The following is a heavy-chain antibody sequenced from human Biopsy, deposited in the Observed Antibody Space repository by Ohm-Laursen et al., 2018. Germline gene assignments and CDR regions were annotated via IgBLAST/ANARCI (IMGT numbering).Heavy chain of an antibody. D-gene: IGHD2-8*01. J-gene: IGHJ4*02. CDR1: SYIFTDYN. CDR2: INCKTGAT. Sequence: ASVKVSCKASSYIFTDYNIHWMRQAPGQGLEWLGYINCKTGATNYAQKFQGTVTMTRDTSISTAYLALGSLRSADTDIYYCARDPLNGHKHFDYWGQGSLVTVSS. CDR3: ARDPLNGHKHFDY. V-gene: IGHV1-2*02.